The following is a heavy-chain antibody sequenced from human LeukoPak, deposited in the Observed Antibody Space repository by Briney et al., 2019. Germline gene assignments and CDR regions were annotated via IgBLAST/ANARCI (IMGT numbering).Heavy chain of an antibody. CDR3: ARVPGDYEVYYGMDV. D-gene: IGHD4-17*01. CDR2: IYYSGST. J-gene: IGHJ6*02. Sequence: NSSETLSLTCTVSGGSISSYYWSWIRQPPGKGLEWIGCIYYSGSTNYNPSLKSRVTISVDTSKNQFSLKLSSVTAADTAVYYCARVPGDYEVYYGMDVWGQGTTVTVSS. V-gene: IGHV4-59*01. CDR1: GGSISSYY.